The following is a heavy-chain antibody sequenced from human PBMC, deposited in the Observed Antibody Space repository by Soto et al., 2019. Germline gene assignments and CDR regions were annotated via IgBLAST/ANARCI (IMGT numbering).Heavy chain of an antibody. J-gene: IGHJ4*02. D-gene: IGHD1-1*01. CDR1: GFTFSNYA. V-gene: IGHV3-30*18. CDR2: TSYDGNNE. Sequence: GGSLRLSCAASGFTFSNYAMHWVRQAPGKGLEWVALTSYDGNNEYYTDSVKGRFTISRDNSKNPLFLQMNSPRPEDTAVYYCAKDKGVFNWATSYFDYWGQGALVTVSS. CDR3: AKDKGVFNWATSYFDY.